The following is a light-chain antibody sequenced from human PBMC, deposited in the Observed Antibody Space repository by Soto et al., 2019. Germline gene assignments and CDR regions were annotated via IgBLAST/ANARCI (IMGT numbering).Light chain of an antibody. CDR1: QSINSW. CDR2: DAS. J-gene: IGKJ1*01. Sequence: DIQMTQSPSTLSASVGDRVTITCRASQSINSWLAWYQQKPGKASQILIYDASTLKSGVPSRFSASGSGTEFTLIISSLQPDDFATYYCQQYTSYSWTFGQGTKVEI. V-gene: IGKV1-5*01. CDR3: QQYTSYSWT.